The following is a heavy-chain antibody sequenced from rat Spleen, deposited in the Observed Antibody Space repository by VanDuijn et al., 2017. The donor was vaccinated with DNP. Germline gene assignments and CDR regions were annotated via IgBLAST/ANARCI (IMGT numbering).Heavy chain of an antibody. CDR1: GFTFNNYA. CDR2: ISPGGGYT. CDR3: ETQGIGTSPFAY. D-gene: IGHD1-5*01. Sequence: EVQLVESGGGLVQPGRSLKLSCAASGFTFNNYAMHWIRQAPTKGLEWVASISPGGGYTYYRDSVKGRFTISRDNANHTLYLQMDSLRSEDTATYYCETQGIGTSPFAYWGQGTLVTVSS. V-gene: IGHV5S13*01. J-gene: IGHJ3*01.